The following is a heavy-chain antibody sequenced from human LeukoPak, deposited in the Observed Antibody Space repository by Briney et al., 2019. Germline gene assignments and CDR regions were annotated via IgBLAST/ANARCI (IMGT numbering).Heavy chain of an antibody. D-gene: IGHD6-19*01. J-gene: IGHJ4*02. CDR3: ARDRQWLVRPSSLD. CDR2: VSNDGSNK. V-gene: IGHV3-30-3*01. CDR1: AFTFSSYA. Sequence: GGSLRLSCAASAFTFSSYAMHWVRQAPGKGLEWVAVVSNDGSNKYYADSVKGRFTISRDNSKNTLHLQMNSLRGEDTAVYYCARDRQWLVRPSSLDWGQGTLVTVSS.